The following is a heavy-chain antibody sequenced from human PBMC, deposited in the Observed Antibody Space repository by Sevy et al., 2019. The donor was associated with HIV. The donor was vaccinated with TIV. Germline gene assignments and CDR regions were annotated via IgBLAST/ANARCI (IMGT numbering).Heavy chain of an antibody. Sequence: GGSLRLSCAASGFTVSSNYMSWVRQAPGKGLERVSVLYSGGSTYYTDSGKGRFTISRENSKNTLYLQMNSLRAEDTAVYFCARDAPYYGSGSYYIDWGQGTLVTVSS. J-gene: IGHJ4*02. V-gene: IGHV3-53*01. CDR3: ARDAPYYGSGSYYID. CDR2: LYSGGST. D-gene: IGHD3-10*01. CDR1: GFTVSSNY.